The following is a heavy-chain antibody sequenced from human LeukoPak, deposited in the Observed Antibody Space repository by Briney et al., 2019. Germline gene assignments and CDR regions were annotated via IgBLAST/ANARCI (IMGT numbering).Heavy chain of an antibody. CDR3: ARNFGSGGYYGLDV. CDR2: INHSGST. D-gene: IGHD3-10*01. CDR1: GGSFSGYY. J-gene: IGHJ6*02. Sequence: SETLSLTCAVYGGSFSGYYWSWIRQPPGKGLEWIGEINHSGSTNYNPSLKSRVTISVDTSKNQFSLKLSSVTAADTAVYYCARNFGSGGYYGLDVWGQGTTVTVSS. V-gene: IGHV4-34*01.